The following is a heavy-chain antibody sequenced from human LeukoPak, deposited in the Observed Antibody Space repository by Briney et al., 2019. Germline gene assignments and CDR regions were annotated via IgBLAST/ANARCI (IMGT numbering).Heavy chain of an antibody. Sequence: GGSLRLSCAASGFSFSSCAMSWVRQAPGKGPQWVSGVSDDGNSRYYADSLKGRFTISRDNSANTVYLQMNNLADEDTAVYYCVKEGEGHSYAPKTSSPTWGQGTLVTVYS. CDR3: VKEGEGHSYAPKTSSPT. D-gene: IGHD5-18*01. CDR1: GFSFSSCA. J-gene: IGHJ5*02. CDR2: VSDDGNSR. V-gene: IGHV3-23*01.